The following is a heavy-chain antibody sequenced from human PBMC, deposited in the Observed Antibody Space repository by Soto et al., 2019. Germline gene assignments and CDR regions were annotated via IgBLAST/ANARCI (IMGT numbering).Heavy chain of an antibody. V-gene: IGHV3-33*01. D-gene: IGHD3-10*01. CDR2: IWYDGSNK. J-gene: IGHJ4*02. Sequence: QVQLVQSGAEVKKPGRSLRLSCAASGFTFSSYGMHWVRQAPGKGLEWVAVIWYDGSNKYYADSVKGRFTISRDNSKNTLYLQMNSLRAEDTAVYYCARDWRVWFGDLNFDYWGQGTLVTVSS. CDR1: GFTFSSYG. CDR3: ARDWRVWFGDLNFDY.